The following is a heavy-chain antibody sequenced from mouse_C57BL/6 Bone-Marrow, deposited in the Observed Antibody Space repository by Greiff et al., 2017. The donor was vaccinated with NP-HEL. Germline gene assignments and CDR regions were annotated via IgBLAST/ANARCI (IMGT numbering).Heavy chain of an antibody. CDR1: GYTFTSYG. CDR2: IYPRSGNT. D-gene: IGHD1-1*01. CDR3: ARASYYYGSSLAWFAY. V-gene: IGHV1-81*01. J-gene: IGHJ3*01. Sequence: VMLVESGAELARPGASVKLSCKASGYTFTSYGISWVKQRTGQGLEWIGEIYPRSGNTYYNEKFKGKATLTADKSSSTAYMELRSLTSEDSAVYFCARASYYYGSSLAWFAYWGQGTLVTVSA.